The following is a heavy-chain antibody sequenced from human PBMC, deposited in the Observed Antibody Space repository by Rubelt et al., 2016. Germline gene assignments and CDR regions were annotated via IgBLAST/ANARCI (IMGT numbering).Heavy chain of an antibody. J-gene: IGHJ3*01. Sequence: EVQLLESGGGLVQPGGSLRLSCAASGFTFSGYAMHLVRQAPGNGLACVANINRDGSKKYYVESVKGRFTISRDNARNSLYLDMNSLRVDDTAVYYCARDSLGWAFDVWGQGTMVTASS. V-gene: IGHV3-7*03. CDR2: INRDGSKK. CDR1: GFTFSGYA. CDR3: ARDSLGWAFDV.